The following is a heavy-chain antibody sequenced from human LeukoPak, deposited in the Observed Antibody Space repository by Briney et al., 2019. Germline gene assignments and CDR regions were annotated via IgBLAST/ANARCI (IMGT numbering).Heavy chain of an antibody. CDR3: ARLAAVEDY. J-gene: IGHJ4*02. CDR1: GYSISSGYY. D-gene: IGHD6-25*01. V-gene: IGHV4-38-2*02. CDR2: IYHSGST. Sequence: PSETLSLTCTVSGYSISSGYYWGWIRQPPGKGLEWIGSIYHSGSTYYNPSLKSRVTISVDTSKNQFSLKLSSVTAADTAVYYCARLAAVEDYWGQGTLVTVSS.